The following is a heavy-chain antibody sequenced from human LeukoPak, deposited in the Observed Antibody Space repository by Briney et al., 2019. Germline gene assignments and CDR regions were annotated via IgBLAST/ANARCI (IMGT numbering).Heavy chain of an antibody. Sequence: GGSLRLSCAASGFTFSNAWMSWVRQAPGKGLEWVSAISGSGGSTYYADSVKGRFTISRDNSKNTLYLQMNSLRAEDTAVYYCAKYSSSGGYFDYWGQGTLVTVSS. CDR2: ISGSGGST. J-gene: IGHJ4*02. CDR3: AKYSSSGGYFDY. CDR1: GFTFSNAW. V-gene: IGHV3-23*01. D-gene: IGHD6-13*01.